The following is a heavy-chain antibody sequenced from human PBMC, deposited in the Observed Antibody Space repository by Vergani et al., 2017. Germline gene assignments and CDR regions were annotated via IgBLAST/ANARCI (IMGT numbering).Heavy chain of an antibody. CDR2: ISYDGTQK. CDR3: ARAAYYYDGGGYSSVVDY. CDR1: GFTSSYYG. J-gene: IGHJ4*02. V-gene: IGHV3-30*03. Sequence: QVHLVESGGGVVQPGRSLRLSCVVSGFTSSYYGMHWVRQAPGKGLEWVAVISYDGTQKYYADSVKGRFTISRDNAKNSLYLQMNSLRAEDTAVYYGARAAYYYDGGGYSSVVDYWGQGTLVTVSS. D-gene: IGHD3-22*01.